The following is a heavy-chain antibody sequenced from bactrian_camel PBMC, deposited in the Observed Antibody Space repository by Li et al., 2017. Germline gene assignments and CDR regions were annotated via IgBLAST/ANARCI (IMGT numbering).Heavy chain of an antibody. CDR3: AARQPCRVWLGYEDPGEYNI. J-gene: IGHJ4*01. Sequence: HVQLVESGGDSVQAGGSLRLSCVASAHIYSSYYIYSGNCMGWFRQAPGKEREAVATHYTGTATTYVADSVKGRFAISEDNAKNVLYLQMNDLQPEDTAMYYCAARQPCRVWLGYEDPGEYNIWGQGTQVTVSS. D-gene: IGHD5*01. V-gene: IGHV3S54*01. CDR1: AHIYSSYYIYSGNC. CDR2: HYTGTATT.